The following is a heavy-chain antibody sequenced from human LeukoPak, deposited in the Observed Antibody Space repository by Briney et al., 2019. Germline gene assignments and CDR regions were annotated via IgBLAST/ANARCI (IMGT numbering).Heavy chain of an antibody. CDR1: GYTLTELS. CDR3: ARGEITIFGVAGYYYGMDV. D-gene: IGHD3-3*01. V-gene: IGHV1-24*01. Sequence: ASVKVSCKVSGYTLTELSMHWVRQAPGKGLEWMGGFDPEDGETIYAQKFQGRVTMTEDTSTDTAYMELSSLRSEDTAVYYCARGEITIFGVAGYYYGMDVWGQGTTVTVSS. J-gene: IGHJ6*02. CDR2: FDPEDGET.